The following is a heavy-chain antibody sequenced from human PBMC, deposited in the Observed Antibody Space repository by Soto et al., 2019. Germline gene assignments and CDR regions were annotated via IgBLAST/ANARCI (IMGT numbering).Heavy chain of an antibody. V-gene: IGHV1-58*01. Sequence: SVKVSCKASGFTFTSSAVQWVRQARGQRLEWIGWIVVGSGNTNYAQKFQERVTITRDMSTSTAYMELSSLRSEYTAVYYCAAVEDSSSSDAFDIWGQGTMVTVSS. CDR3: AAVEDSSSSDAFDI. CDR2: IVVGSGNT. D-gene: IGHD6-6*01. J-gene: IGHJ3*02. CDR1: GFTFTSSA.